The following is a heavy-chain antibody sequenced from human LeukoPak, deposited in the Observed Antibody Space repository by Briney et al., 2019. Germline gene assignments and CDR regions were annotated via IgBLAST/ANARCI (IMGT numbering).Heavy chain of an antibody. CDR1: GFTFNTYW. J-gene: IGHJ4*02. CDR2: INSDGSIV. CDR3: SRGRNWDDGDY. D-gene: IGHD1-1*01. Sequence: GGSLRLSCAASGFTFNTYWMYWVRQAPGKGLVWVSHINSDGSIVNYGDSVRGRFTISRDNAKNTLYLQMNSLRADDTALYFCSRGRNWDDGDYWGQGTLVTVSS. V-gene: IGHV3-74*01.